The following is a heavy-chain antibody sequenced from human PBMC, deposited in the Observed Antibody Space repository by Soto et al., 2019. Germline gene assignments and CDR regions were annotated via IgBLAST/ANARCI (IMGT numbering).Heavy chain of an antibody. J-gene: IGHJ4*02. CDR3: AMVSSSSWPY. D-gene: IGHD6-13*01. CDR1: GFAFDGHS. V-gene: IGHV3-21*01. Sequence: WGSLRIACVACGFAFDGHSMSWVRQVPGRGLEWVASITSHSVYIWYADSVRGRFTISRDNAKKSVYLQLSSVTAADTAVYYCAMVSSSSWPYWGQGTMVTVSS. CDR2: ITSHSVYI.